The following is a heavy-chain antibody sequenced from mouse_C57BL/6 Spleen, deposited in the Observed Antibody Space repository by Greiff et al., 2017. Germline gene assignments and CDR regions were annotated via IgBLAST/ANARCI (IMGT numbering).Heavy chain of an antibody. CDR1: GYTFTSYW. Sequence: VKLQQPGAELVKPGASVKMSCKASGYTFTSYWITWVKQRPGQGLEWIGDIYPGSGSTNYNEKFKSKATLTVDTSSSTAYMQLSSLTSEDSAVYYCARRGNGYSYYAMDYWGQGTSVTVSS. J-gene: IGHJ4*01. CDR2: IYPGSGST. V-gene: IGHV1-55*01. CDR3: ARRGNGYSYYAMDY. D-gene: IGHD2-3*01.